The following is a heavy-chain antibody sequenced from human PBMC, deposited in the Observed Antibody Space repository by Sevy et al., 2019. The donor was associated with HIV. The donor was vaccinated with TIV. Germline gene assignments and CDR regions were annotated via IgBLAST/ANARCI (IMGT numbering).Heavy chain of an antibody. CDR3: ARLCTGFIYYYYYGMDV. CDR1: RFTFSSYW. D-gene: IGHD2-2*01. V-gene: IGHV3-7*01. Sequence: GGSLRLSCAASRFTFSSYWMSWVRQAPGKGLEWVANINQDGGEKYHLDSVKGRFTISRDNAKNSLYLQMNSLRAEDTAVYYCARLCTGFIYYYYYGMDVWGQGTTVTVSS. J-gene: IGHJ6*02. CDR2: INQDGGEK.